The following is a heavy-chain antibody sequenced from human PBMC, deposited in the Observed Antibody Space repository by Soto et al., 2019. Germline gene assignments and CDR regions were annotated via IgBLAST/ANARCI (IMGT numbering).Heavy chain of an antibody. Sequence: QLQLQESGPGLVKPSETLSLTCTVSRGSISSSDYFWGWIRQPPGKGLEWIGSIYYGGTAHYNASLKSRVPMSVDTSNNQFSLELSSVTAADTAVYYCARHFIVRAIASAGYFDYWGQGTLVTVSS. D-gene: IGHD1-26*01. V-gene: IGHV4-39*01. J-gene: IGHJ4*02. CDR2: IYYGGTA. CDR3: ARHFIVRAIASAGYFDY. CDR1: RGSISSSDYF.